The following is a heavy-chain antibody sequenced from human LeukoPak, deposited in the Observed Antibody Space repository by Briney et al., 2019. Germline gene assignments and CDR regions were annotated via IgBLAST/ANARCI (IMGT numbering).Heavy chain of an antibody. V-gene: IGHV3-30*18. CDR1: GFNFGSYS. Sequence: PGGSLRLSCAASGFNFGSYSMTWVRQAPGKGLEWVAVISYDGSNKYYADSVKGRFTISRDNSKNTLYLQMNSLRAEDTAVYYCAKSAAGNLHYYYYYYMDVWGKGTTVTVSS. J-gene: IGHJ6*03. CDR2: ISYDGSNK. CDR3: AKSAAGNLHYYYYYYMDV. D-gene: IGHD6-13*01.